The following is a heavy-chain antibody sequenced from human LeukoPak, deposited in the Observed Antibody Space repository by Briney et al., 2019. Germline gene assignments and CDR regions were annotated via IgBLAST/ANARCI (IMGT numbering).Heavy chain of an antibody. Sequence: GGSLRLSCAASGLTFSHYSMTWVRQAPGKGLFWVSGISAGGGSTYYADSVKGRFTISRDNSRNTLYLQMYSLRAEDTAVYYCAKDAAGPEYWGQGTLVTVSS. CDR1: GLTFSHYS. D-gene: IGHD6-13*01. V-gene: IGHV3-23*01. CDR2: ISAGGGST. CDR3: AKDAAGPEY. J-gene: IGHJ4*02.